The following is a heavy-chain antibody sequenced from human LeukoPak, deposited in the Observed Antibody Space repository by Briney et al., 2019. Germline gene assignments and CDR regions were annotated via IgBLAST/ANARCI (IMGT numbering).Heavy chain of an antibody. CDR1: GFTFTDYY. CDR3: ARDQYVDY. Sequence: GGSLRLSCAASGFTFTDYYMNWIRQAPGKGLKWVSSISRGGNSIYYADSVKGRFTISRDNAKNSLYLQMNSLRAEDTAVYYCARDQYVDYRGQGTLVTVSS. J-gene: IGHJ4*02. CDR2: ISRGGNSI. V-gene: IGHV3-11*01.